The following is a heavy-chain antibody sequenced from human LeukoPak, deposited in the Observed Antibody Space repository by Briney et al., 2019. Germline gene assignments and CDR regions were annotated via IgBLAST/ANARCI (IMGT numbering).Heavy chain of an antibody. J-gene: IGHJ4*02. D-gene: IGHD2-15*01. CDR3: ARGGYCSGNSCLNFDY. Sequence: SETLSLTCTVSGGSISSYYWSWIRQPPEKGLEWIGEIYHSGSTNYNPSLKSRVSISVDKSKNQFSLKLSSVTAADTAVYYCARGGYCSGNSCLNFDYWGQGTLVTVSS. CDR1: GGSISSYY. V-gene: IGHV4-59*12. CDR2: IYHSGST.